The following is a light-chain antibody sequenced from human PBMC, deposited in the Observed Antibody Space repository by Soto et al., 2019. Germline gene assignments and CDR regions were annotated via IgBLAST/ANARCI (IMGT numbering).Light chain of an antibody. CDR1: SSDVGGYNY. V-gene: IGLV2-8*01. CDR2: EVT. Sequence: QSALTQPPSASGSPGQSVTISCTGTSSDVGGYNYVSWYQQLPGKAPKLMIYEVTKRPSGVPDRFSGSKSGNTASLTVSGLQAEDEADYFCCSHAGDNTYVFGTGTKV. J-gene: IGLJ1*01. CDR3: CSHAGDNTYV.